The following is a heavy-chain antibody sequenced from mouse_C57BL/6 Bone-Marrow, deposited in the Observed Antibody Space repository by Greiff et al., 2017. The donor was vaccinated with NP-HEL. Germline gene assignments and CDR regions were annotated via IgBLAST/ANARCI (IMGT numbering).Heavy chain of an antibody. Sequence: VQLVESGAELARPGASVKMSCKASGYTFTSYTMHWVKQRPGQGLEWIGYINPSSGYTKYNQKFKDKATLTADKSSSPAYMQLSSLTSEDAAVYYCARDGAYAMDYWGQGTSVTVSS. V-gene: IGHV1-4*01. CDR2: INPSSGYT. CDR1: GYTFTSYT. CDR3: ARDGAYAMDY. J-gene: IGHJ4*01.